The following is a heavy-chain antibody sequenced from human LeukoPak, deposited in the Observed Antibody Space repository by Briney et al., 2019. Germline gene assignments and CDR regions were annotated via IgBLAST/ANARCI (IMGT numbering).Heavy chain of an antibody. D-gene: IGHD3-22*01. V-gene: IGHV3-23*01. CDR1: GFSFSDYW. CDR2: ISGGSGST. CDR3: AKHRFESGGYHSTD. Sequence: PGGSLRLSCAASGFSFSDYWMSWVRQAPGKGLAWVSTISGGSGSTYCADSVKGRFTISRDNSKNTLYLQMNSLRDEDTAVYYCAKHRFESGGYHSTDWGQGTLVTVSS. J-gene: IGHJ4*02.